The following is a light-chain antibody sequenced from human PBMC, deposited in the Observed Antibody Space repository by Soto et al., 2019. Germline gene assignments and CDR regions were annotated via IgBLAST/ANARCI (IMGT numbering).Light chain of an antibody. CDR1: QSXSNY. V-gene: IGKV1-39*01. CDR3: QQSYHTPLT. J-gene: IGKJ4*01. CDR2: AAS. Sequence: DIEMTQSPSSLXXXXXXRVTITCRASQSXSNYLNWYQHKPGKAPKLLIYAASSLQSGVPTRFSGSGSGTDFTLTISSLQPEDXATYXCQQSYHTPLTFGGGTKVEIK.